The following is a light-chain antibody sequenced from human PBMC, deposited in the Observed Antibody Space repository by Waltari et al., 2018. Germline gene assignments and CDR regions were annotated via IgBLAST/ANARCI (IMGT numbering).Light chain of an antibody. V-gene: IGKV1D-8*03. CDR1: QGISTY. CDR3: QQYYGTPCT. CDR2: GAS. Sequence: VIWMTQSPSLLSASPGDRVTITCRMSQGISTYLAWYQQKPGRAPDLLIYGASILHSGVPSRFSGSGSGTAFTLTISSLQSEDVAVYYCQQYYGTPCTFGGGTKVEMK. J-gene: IGKJ4*01.